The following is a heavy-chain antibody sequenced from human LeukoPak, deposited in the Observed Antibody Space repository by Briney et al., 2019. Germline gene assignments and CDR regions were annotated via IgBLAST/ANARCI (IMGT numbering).Heavy chain of an antibody. J-gene: IGHJ1*01. D-gene: IGHD3-22*01. CDR1: GFTFSSYS. V-gene: IGHV3-48*02. Sequence: GGSLRLSCAASGFTFSSYSMNWVRQAPGKGLEWVPYISSSSSTIYYADSVKGRFTISRDNAKNSLYLQMNSLRDEDTAVYYCARDEGWDSSGYYLLSEYFQHWGQGTLATVSS. CDR2: ISSSSSTI. CDR3: ARDEGWDSSGYYLLSEYFQH.